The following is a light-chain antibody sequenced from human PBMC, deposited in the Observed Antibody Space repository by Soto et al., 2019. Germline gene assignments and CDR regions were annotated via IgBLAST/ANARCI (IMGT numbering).Light chain of an antibody. V-gene: IGKV1-33*01. CDR3: QQYYKLPYT. J-gene: IGKJ2*01. Sequence: DIQMTQSPSSLSASLGDRVTITCQASQGVSNYLDWYQQKPGKAPKLLVYDASNLQSGVPSRFSGSGSGTDFTFTISSLQAEDIATYYCQQYYKLPYTFGQGTKLEIK. CDR2: DAS. CDR1: QGVSNY.